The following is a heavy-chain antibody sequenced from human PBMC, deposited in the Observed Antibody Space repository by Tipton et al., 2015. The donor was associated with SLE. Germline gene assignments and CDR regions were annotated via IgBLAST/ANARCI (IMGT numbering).Heavy chain of an antibody. J-gene: IGHJ2*01. D-gene: IGHD6-19*01. CDR3: AREVYSTGWVSGYFDL. Sequence: SLRLSCVASGFTFSGYWMTWVRQAPGKGLEWVANIKQDESERYYVDSVRGRFIISRDNAKNSLYLQMNSLRADDTAVYYCAREVYSTGWVSGYFDLWGHGTLVTVSS. V-gene: IGHV3-7*01. CDR1: GFTFSGYW. CDR2: IKQDESER.